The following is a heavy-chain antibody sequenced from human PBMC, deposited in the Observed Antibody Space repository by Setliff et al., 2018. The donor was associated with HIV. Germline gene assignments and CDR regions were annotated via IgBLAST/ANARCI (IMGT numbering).Heavy chain of an antibody. CDR1: GDTFSNYA. CDR2: FIPILGIA. D-gene: IGHD5-12*01. CDR3: ATLRINRDGSPGKAFDY. J-gene: IGHJ4*02. Sequence: ASVKVSCKASGDTFSNYAINWVRQAPGQGLEWMGGFIPILGIANSVHKFQGRLTIAADKFTSTAYMELSSLRSEDTAVYYCATLRINRDGSPGKAFDYWGQGTLVTVSS. V-gene: IGHV1-69*10.